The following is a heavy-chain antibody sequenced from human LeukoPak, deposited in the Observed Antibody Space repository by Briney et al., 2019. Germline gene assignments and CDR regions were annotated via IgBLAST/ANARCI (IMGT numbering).Heavy chain of an antibody. V-gene: IGHV1-2*02. J-gene: IGHJ5*02. D-gene: IGHD2-15*01. CDR3: ARGPLEYCSGGTCYSGRNWFDP. CDR1: GYTFTSYA. Sequence: GASVKVSCKASGYTFTSYAMNWVRQAPGQGLEWMGWINPNSGDTNYAQKFQGRDTMTRDTSISTVYMELRRLRYDDTAAYYCARGPLEYCSGGTCYSGRNWFDPWGQGTLVTVSS. CDR2: INPNSGDT.